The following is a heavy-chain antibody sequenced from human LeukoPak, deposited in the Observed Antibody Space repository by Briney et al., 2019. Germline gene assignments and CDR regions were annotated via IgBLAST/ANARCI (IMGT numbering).Heavy chain of an antibody. J-gene: IGHJ6*02. CDR2: ISSSSSYT. CDR1: GFTFSDYY. D-gene: IGHD6-13*01. Sequence: PGGSLRLSCAASGFTFSDYYMSWIRQAPGKGPEWVSYISSSSSYTNYADSVKGRFTISRDNAKNSLYLQMNSLRAEDTAVYYCARTNSSSWFYYYGMDVWGQGTTVTVSS. CDR3: ARTNSSSWFYYYGMDV. V-gene: IGHV3-11*03.